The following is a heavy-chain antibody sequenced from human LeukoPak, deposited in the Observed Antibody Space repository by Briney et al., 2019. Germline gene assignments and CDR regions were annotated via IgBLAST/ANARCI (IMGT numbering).Heavy chain of an antibody. CDR3: ARDRKDGYPYYYYYYMDV. CDR2: IIPIFGTA. V-gene: IGHV1-69*06. Sequence: GASVKVSCKASGGTFSSYAISWVRQAPGQGLEWMGGIIPIFGTANYAQKFQGRVTITADKSTSTAYMGLSSLRSEDTAVYYCARDRKDGYPYYYYYYMDVWGKGTTVTVSS. D-gene: IGHD5-24*01. J-gene: IGHJ6*03. CDR1: GGTFSSYA.